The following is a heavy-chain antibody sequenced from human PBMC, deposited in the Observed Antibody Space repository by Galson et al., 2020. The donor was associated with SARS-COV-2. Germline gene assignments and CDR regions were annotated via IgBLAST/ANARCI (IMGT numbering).Heavy chain of an antibody. Sequence: GESLKISCKGSGYSFTSYWIGWVRQMPGKGLEWMGIIYPGDSDTRYSPSFQGQVTISADKSISTAYLQWSSLKASDTAMYYCARSVITYYYDSSGYYYGPSDYWGQGTLVTVSS. D-gene: IGHD3-22*01. CDR3: ARSVITYYYDSSGYYYGPSDY. V-gene: IGHV5-51*01. CDR2: IYPGDSDT. CDR1: GYSFTSYW. J-gene: IGHJ4*02.